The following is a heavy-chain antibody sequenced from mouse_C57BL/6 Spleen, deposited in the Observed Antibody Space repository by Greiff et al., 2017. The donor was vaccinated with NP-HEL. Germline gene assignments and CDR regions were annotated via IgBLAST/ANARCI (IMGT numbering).Heavy chain of an antibody. J-gene: IGHJ2*01. CDR1: GFSLTSYG. CDR3: ARTPITTVVYFDY. CDR2: IWSGGST. V-gene: IGHV2-2*01. Sequence: VKLMESGPGLVQPSQSLSITCTVSGFSLTSYGVHWVRQSPGKGLEWLGVIWSGGSTDYNAAFISRLSISKDNSKSQVFFKMNSLQADDTAIYYCARTPITTVVYFDYWGQGTTLTVSS. D-gene: IGHD1-1*01.